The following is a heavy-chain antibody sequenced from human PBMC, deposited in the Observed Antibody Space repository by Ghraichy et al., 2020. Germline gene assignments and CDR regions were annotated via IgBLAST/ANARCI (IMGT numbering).Heavy chain of an antibody. J-gene: IGHJ3*02. CDR3: VKLGGRLLSGFPLDAFDM. V-gene: IGHV3-64D*06. CDR2: ISSNGGST. Sequence: GGSLRLSCSASGFTFSSYSMHWVRQAPGKGLECVSAISSNGGSTYYADSVKGRFTISRDNSKNTLYLQMSSLRAEDTAVYYCVKLGGRLLSGFPLDAFDMWGEETMVTISS. CDR1: GFTFSSYS. D-gene: IGHD3-22*01.